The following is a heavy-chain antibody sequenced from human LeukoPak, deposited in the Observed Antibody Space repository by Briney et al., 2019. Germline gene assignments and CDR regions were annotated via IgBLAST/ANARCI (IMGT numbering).Heavy chain of an antibody. CDR2: ISSYNGNT. CDR1: GYTFTSYG. Sequence: ASVKVSCKASGYTFTSYGISWVRQAPGQGLEWMGWISSYNGNTNYAQKLQGRVTMTTDTSTSTAYMELRSLRSDDTAVYFCARDTIAMVTSLFDYWGQGTLVTVSS. V-gene: IGHV1-18*01. CDR3: ARDTIAMVTSLFDY. D-gene: IGHD5-18*01. J-gene: IGHJ4*02.